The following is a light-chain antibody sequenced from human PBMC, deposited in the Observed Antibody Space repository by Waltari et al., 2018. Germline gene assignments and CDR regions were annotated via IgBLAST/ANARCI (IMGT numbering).Light chain of an antibody. CDR1: QIIGTY. V-gene: IGKV1-39*01. CDR2: TAS. CDR3: QQSYSTLWT. J-gene: IGKJ1*01. Sequence: DIQMTQSPSSLSASVGDRVTITCRASQIIGTYLNWYQQTPGKAPKLLIYTASSLKSGVPSRFSGSGSGTDFTLTISSLQPEDFATYYCQQSYSTLWTFGQGTKVEIK.